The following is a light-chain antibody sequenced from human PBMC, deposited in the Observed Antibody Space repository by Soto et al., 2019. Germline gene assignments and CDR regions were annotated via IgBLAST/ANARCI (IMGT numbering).Light chain of an antibody. V-gene: IGKV3-15*01. Sequence: EIRMTQSPGTLSASPGERATLSCSASQSVSSNLAWYQQKPGQAPTLLIDAVSTRATGIPAKFRSSGSVPEFNLSISSLPAEAFAVYYCQEYNKWPLTFGQGTKVEIK. CDR1: QSVSSN. CDR3: QEYNKWPLT. J-gene: IGKJ1*01. CDR2: AVS.